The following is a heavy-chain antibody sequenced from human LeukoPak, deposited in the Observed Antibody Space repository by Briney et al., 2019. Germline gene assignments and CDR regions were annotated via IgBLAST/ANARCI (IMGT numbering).Heavy chain of an antibody. CDR1: GFTFSDYW. V-gene: IGHV3-74*01. J-gene: IGHJ4*02. CDR3: ARGYIAAAGTIDY. CDR2: INSDGSST. Sequence: GGSLRLSCAASGFTFSDYWMHWVRQAPGKGLVWVSRINSDGSSTSYADSVKGRFTISRDNAKNSLYLQMNSLRAEDTAVYYCARGYIAAAGTIDYWGQGTLVTVSS. D-gene: IGHD6-13*01.